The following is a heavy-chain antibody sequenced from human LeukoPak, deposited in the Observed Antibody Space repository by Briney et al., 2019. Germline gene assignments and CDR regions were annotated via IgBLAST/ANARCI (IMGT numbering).Heavy chain of an antibody. Sequence: SETLSLTCTVSSDSISSSYWSWIRLPPGKGLEWIGYIHYTGSTNYNPSLKSRLTISVDTSKNQFSLKLNSVTAADTAVYYCARPRPLEQVGGYYYHSMDVWGQGTTVTVSS. CDR3: ARPRPLEQVGGYYYHSMDV. CDR1: SDSISSSY. D-gene: IGHD6-6*01. CDR2: IHYTGST. V-gene: IGHV4-59*08. J-gene: IGHJ6*02.